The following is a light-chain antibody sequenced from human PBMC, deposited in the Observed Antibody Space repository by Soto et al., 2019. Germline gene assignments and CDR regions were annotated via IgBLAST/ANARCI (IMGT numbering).Light chain of an antibody. CDR1: SSDIGVYNS. Sequence: QSALTQPASVSRSLGQSITSSRPGTSSDIGVYNSVSWYQYHPGKVPRLLIFEVSGRPSGVSNRFSGSKSGNTASLTISGLQAEDEADYFCSSYVIGATYVFGTGTKVTVL. CDR3: SSYVIGATYV. V-gene: IGLV2-14*01. J-gene: IGLJ1*01. CDR2: EVS.